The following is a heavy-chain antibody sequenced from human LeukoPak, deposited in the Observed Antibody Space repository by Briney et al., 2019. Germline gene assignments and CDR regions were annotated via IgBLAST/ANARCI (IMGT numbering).Heavy chain of an antibody. CDR1: GGSFSGYY. Sequence: PSETLSLTCAVYGGSFSGYYWSWIRQPPGKGLEWIGEINHSGSTNCNPSLKSRVTISVDTSKNQFSLKVSSVTAADTAGYYCARRGGDFVLDYWAQGTLVTVSS. V-gene: IGHV4-34*01. D-gene: IGHD2-21*02. CDR3: ARRGGDFVLDY. CDR2: INHSGST. J-gene: IGHJ4*02.